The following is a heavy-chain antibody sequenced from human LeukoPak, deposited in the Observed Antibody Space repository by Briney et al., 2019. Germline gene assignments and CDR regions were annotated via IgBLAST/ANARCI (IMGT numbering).Heavy chain of an antibody. CDR3: AREGTYSGYDLTDS. J-gene: IGHJ4*02. D-gene: IGHD5-12*01. CDR2: MKQEGRET. V-gene: IGHV3-7*05. CDR1: GFTFSNYW. Sequence: GGSLRLSCVASGFTFSNYWMSWVRQAPGQGLEWVANMKQEGRETYYADSVKGRFTISRDNAKNSLYLQMNSLRAEDTAVYYCAREGTYSGYDLTDSWGQGTLVTVSS.